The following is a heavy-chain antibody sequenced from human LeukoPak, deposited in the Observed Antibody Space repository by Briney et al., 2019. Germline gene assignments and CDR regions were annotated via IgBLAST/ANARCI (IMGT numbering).Heavy chain of an antibody. CDR2: ISSRDNTI. CDR1: GFIFSSYE. CDR3: ARWSAAALDY. V-gene: IGHV3-48*03. Sequence: PGGSLRLSCAASGFIFSSYEMTWVRQAPGKGLEWVSYISSRDNTIYYADSVKGRFTISRDNAKNSLYLQMNSLRAEDTAVYYFARWSAAALDYWGQGSLVTVSS. J-gene: IGHJ4*02. D-gene: IGHD6-13*01.